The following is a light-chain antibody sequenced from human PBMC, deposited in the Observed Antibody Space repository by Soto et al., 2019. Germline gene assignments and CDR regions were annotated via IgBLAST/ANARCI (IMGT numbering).Light chain of an antibody. CDR2: DAS. J-gene: IGKJ5*01. V-gene: IGKV3-20*01. Sequence: PGERATLSCRASQSVSSRYLAWYQQKPGQAPRLLMYDASIRATGIPDRISGSWSGTDGTLTISRLEQEDGSVYSCQQYGSSTPTFGQGTRLEIK. CDR3: QQYGSSTPT. CDR1: QSVSSRY.